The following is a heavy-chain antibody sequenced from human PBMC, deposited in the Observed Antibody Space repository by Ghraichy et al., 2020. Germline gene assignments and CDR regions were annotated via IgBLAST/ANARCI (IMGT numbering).Heavy chain of an antibody. CDR2: IYYSGST. V-gene: IGHV4-59*01. D-gene: IGHD3-3*01. Sequence: SQTLSLTCTVSGGSISSYYWSWIRQPPGKGLEWIGYIYYSGSTNYNPSLKSRVTISVDTSKNQFSLKLSSVTAADTAVYYCARGGSNPPTIFGVAFDYWGQGTLVTVSS. CDR3: ARGGSNPPTIFGVAFDY. J-gene: IGHJ4*02. CDR1: GGSISSYY.